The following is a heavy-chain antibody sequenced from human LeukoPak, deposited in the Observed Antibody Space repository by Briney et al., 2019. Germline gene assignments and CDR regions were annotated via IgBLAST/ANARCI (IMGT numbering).Heavy chain of an antibody. Sequence: PSETLSLTCTVSGGSISSYYWSWIRQPAGKGLEWIGRIYTSGSTNYNPSLKSRVTMSVDTSKNQFSLKLSSVTAADTAVYYCAREAYYYDSSGYSFDYWGQGTLVTVSS. V-gene: IGHV4-4*07. D-gene: IGHD3-22*01. CDR2: IYTSGST. CDR3: AREAYYYDSSGYSFDY. CDR1: GGSISSYY. J-gene: IGHJ4*02.